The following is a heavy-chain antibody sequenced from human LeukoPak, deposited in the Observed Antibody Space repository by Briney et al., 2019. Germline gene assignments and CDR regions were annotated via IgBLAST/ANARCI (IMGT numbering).Heavy chain of an antibody. V-gene: IGHV3-11*01. D-gene: IGHD4-17*01. Sequence: GGSLRLSCAASGFTFSDYYMSWIRQAPGKGLEWVSYISSSGSTIYYADSVKGRFTISRDNSKNTLYLQMTSLRVEDTAVYYCARDPNGDYIGAFEIWGQGTMVTVSS. J-gene: IGHJ3*02. CDR2: ISSSGSTI. CDR1: GFTFSDYY. CDR3: ARDPNGDYIGAFEI.